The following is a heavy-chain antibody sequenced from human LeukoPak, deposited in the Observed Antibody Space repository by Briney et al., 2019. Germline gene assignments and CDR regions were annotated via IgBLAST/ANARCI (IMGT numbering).Heavy chain of an antibody. J-gene: IGHJ4*02. V-gene: IGHV3-21*01. CDR2: ISSGSSYK. CDR1: GFTFSSYS. Sequence: GGSLSLSCAASGFTFSSYSLNWVRQPPGKGLEWVAFISSGSSYKYYADSVKGRFTISRDNAKNSLYLQMNSLRAEDTAVYYCARKLEQWLVAPGDYWGQGTLVTVSS. CDR3: ARKLEQWLVAPGDY. D-gene: IGHD6-19*01.